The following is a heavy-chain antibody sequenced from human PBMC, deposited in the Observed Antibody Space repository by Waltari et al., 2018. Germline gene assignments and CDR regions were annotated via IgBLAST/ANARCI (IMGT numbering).Heavy chain of an antibody. CDR2: ISYDGSNK. J-gene: IGHJ4*02. V-gene: IGHV3-30*01. CDR3: ARDASNIVVVTAMDY. CDR1: GFTFSSYA. Sequence: QVQLVASGGGVVQPGRSLRLSCAASGFTFSSYAMHWVRQAPGKGLEWVAVISYDGSNKYYADSVKGRFTISRDNSKNTLYLQMNSLRAEDTAVYYCARDASNIVVVTAMDYWGQGTLVTVSS. D-gene: IGHD2-21*02.